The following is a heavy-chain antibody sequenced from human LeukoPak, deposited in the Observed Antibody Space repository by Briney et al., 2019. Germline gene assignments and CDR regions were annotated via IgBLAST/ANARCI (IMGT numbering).Heavy chain of an antibody. CDR1: GGSISSSSYY. CDR2: IYYSGST. J-gene: IGHJ4*02. Sequence: SETLSHTCTVSGGSISSSSYYWGWIRQPPGMGLEWIGSIYYSGSTYYNPSLKSRVTISVDTSKNQFSLKLSSVTAADTAVYYCARDSSGFDYWGQGTLATVSS. V-gene: IGHV4-39*07. D-gene: IGHD3-22*01. CDR3: ARDSSGFDY.